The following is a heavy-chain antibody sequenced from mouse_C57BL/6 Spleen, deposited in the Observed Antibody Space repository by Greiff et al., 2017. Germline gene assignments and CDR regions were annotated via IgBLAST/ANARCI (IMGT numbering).Heavy chain of an antibody. Sequence: VQLQQSGAELVRPGASVKLSCTASGFNIKDDYMHWVKQRPEQGLEWIGWIDPENGDTEYASKFQGKATITADTSSNTAYLQLSSLTSEDTAVYYCTTRPGDYWGQGTSVTVSS. CDR1: GFNIKDDY. V-gene: IGHV14-4*01. CDR3: TTRPGDY. CDR2: IDPENGDT. J-gene: IGHJ4*01.